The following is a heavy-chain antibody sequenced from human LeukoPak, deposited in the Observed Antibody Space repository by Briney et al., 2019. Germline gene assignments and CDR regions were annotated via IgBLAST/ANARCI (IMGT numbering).Heavy chain of an antibody. Sequence: GGSLRLSCAASGFTFSSYSMNWVRQAPGKGLEWVSFISRGSGSIYYADSVKGRFTISRDNAENSLYLQMNSLRAEDTAVYYCARDQDYGDYESFDLWGRGTLVTVSS. J-gene: IGHJ2*01. D-gene: IGHD4-17*01. CDR3: ARDQDYGDYESFDL. CDR1: GFTFSSYS. V-gene: IGHV3-48*01. CDR2: ISRGSGSI.